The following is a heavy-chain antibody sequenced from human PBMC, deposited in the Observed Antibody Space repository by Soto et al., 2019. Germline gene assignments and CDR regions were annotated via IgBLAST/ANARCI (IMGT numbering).Heavy chain of an antibody. J-gene: IGHJ4*02. CDR1: GFTFSSYW. CDR2: INSDGSST. CDR3: VRVDSVLGIDY. V-gene: IGHV3-74*01. Sequence: EVQLVESGGGLVQPGGSLRLSCAASGFTFSSYWMHWVRQAPGKGLVWVSHINSDGSSTTYADSVKGRFTISRDNAKNTLYLPMNSLRAEDTAVYYCVRVDSVLGIDYWGLGTLVTVSS. D-gene: IGHD3-10*02.